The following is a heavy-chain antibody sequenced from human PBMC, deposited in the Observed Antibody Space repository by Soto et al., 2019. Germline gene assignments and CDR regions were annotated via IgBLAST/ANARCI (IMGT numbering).Heavy chain of an antibody. CDR3: AREDILGTRSFDY. V-gene: IGHV3-48*02. D-gene: IGHD1-26*01. Sequence: GGSLRLSCQASGFIFSKYSMNWVRQAPGKGLEWLSYISSNSVTIYYADSVRGRFTIFRDNAKNSLYLQMNSLRDEDTAVYYCAREDILGTRSFDYWGQGALVTVSS. J-gene: IGHJ4*02. CDR1: GFIFSKYS. CDR2: ISSNSVTI.